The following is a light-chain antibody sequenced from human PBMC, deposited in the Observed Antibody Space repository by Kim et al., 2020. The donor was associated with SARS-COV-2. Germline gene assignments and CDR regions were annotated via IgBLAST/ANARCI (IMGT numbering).Light chain of an antibody. V-gene: IGLV2-23*02. J-gene: IGLJ3*02. CDR2: DVT. CDR3: CSYAGSSTYWV. Sequence: QSVVTQPASVSGSPGQSITISCTGTSSDVGSYNLVSWYQQHPGKAPKLMIYDVTKRPSGVSDRFSGSKSGNTASLTISGLQAEDEAAYYCCSYAGSSTYWVFGGGTQLTVL. CDR1: SSDVGSYNL.